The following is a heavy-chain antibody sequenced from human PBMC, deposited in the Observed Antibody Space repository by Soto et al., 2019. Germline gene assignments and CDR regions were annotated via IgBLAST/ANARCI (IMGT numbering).Heavy chain of an antibody. J-gene: IGHJ6*02. CDR3: ARVKAVAVTSLYYSGMDV. D-gene: IGHD6-19*01. CDR2: ISSSSNYI. Sequence: EVQLVESGGGLVKPGGSLRLSCAASGFTFSSFSMNWVRQAPGKRLESVSCISSSSNYIYYADSVKGRFTISRDNAKNSLYLQMNSLRAEDTAVYYCARVKAVAVTSLYYSGMDVWGQGTTVTVSS. CDR1: GFTFSSFS. V-gene: IGHV3-21*01.